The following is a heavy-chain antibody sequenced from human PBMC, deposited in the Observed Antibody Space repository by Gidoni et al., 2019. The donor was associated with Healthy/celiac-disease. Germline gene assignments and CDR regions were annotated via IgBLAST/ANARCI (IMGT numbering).Heavy chain of an antibody. CDR1: GFTFSSYA. D-gene: IGHD6-19*01. Sequence: EVQLLEAGGGLVQPGGSLRLSCAASGFTFSSYAMSWVRQAPGKGLEWVSAISGSGGSPYYADSVKGRFTISRDNSKNTLYLQMNSLRAEDTAVYYCAKEVVAGTWYNWFDPWGQGTLVTVSS. V-gene: IGHV3-23*01. CDR3: AKEVVAGTWYNWFDP. J-gene: IGHJ5*02. CDR2: ISGSGGSP.